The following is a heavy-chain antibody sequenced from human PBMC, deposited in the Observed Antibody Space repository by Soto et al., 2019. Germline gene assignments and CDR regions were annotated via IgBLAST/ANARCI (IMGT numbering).Heavy chain of an antibody. D-gene: IGHD6-13*01. CDR2: ISAYNGNT. V-gene: IGHV1-18*01. Sequence: GASVKVSCKASGYTFTSYGISWVRQAPGQGLEWMGWISAYNGNTNYAQKLQGRVTMTTDTSTSTAYMELRSLRSDDTAVYYCARDIKKGYSSSWYVEYYFDYWGQGTLVTVSS. CDR1: GYTFTSYG. CDR3: ARDIKKGYSSSWYVEYYFDY. J-gene: IGHJ4*02.